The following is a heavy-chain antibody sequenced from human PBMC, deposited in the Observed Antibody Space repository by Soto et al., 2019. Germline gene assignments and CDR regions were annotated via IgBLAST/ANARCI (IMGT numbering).Heavy chain of an antibody. CDR3: AKDVGQQLVLNYGMDV. D-gene: IGHD6-13*01. V-gene: IGHV3-30*18. CDR1: GFTFRSFG. CDR2: VSYDGNHK. Sequence: QVQLVESGGGVIQPGTSLSFSCGSLGFTFRSFGMYGVRRAPGKGRGGVAVVSYDGNHKYYADSVKGRFTVSRDNAKNMLYLQMNSLRGEDTAVYYCAKDVGQQLVLNYGMDVWGQGTTVTVSS. J-gene: IGHJ6*02.